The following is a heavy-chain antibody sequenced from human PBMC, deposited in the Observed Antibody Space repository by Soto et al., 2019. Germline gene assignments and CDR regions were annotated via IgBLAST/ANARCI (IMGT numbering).Heavy chain of an antibody. CDR1: VFNFSAYS. D-gene: IGHD2-2*01. Sequence: PWGSLRLSCAASVFNFSAYSIDWIRQAPGKGLEWISYISGSSSSIYYADSVKGRFTISRDNAKKSLFLQMSSLRDEDTGVYYCPKVGPANTFEYWGQGTLVTVS. CDR2: ISGSSSSI. J-gene: IGHJ4*02. V-gene: IGHV3-48*02. CDR3: PKVGPANTFEY.